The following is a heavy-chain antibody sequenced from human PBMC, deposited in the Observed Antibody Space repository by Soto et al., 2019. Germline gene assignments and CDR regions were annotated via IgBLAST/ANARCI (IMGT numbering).Heavy chain of an antibody. CDR3: AKDMGEYSSYYGMDV. Sequence: PGGSLRLSCAASGFTFDDYAMHWVRQAPGKGLEWVSGISWNSGSIGYADSVKGRFTISRDNAKNSPYLQMNSLRAEDTALYYCAKDMGEYSSYYGMDVWGQGTTVTVSS. V-gene: IGHV3-9*01. J-gene: IGHJ6*02. CDR1: GFTFDDYA. CDR2: ISWNSGSI. D-gene: IGHD6-6*01.